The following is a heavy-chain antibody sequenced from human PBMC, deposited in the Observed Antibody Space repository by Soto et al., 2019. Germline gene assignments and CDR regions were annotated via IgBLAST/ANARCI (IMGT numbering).Heavy chain of an antibody. Sequence: SETLSLTCAVSGGSISSSNWWSWVRQPPGKGLGWIGEIYHSGSTNYNPSLKSRVTISVDKSKNQFSLKLSSVTAADTAVYYCRYSGSYYSYYFDYWGQGTLVTVSS. CDR1: GGSISSSNW. CDR3: RYSGSYYSYYFDY. D-gene: IGHD1-26*01. J-gene: IGHJ4*02. CDR2: IYHSGST. V-gene: IGHV4-4*02.